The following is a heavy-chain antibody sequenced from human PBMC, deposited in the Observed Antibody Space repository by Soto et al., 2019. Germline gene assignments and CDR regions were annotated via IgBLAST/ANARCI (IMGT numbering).Heavy chain of an antibody. CDR3: ARMLRILTGYSHFDY. CDR2: IYYSGST. J-gene: IGHJ4*02. CDR1: GVSISSGGYY. Sequence: PSETLSLTCTVSGVSISSGGYYWSWIRQHPGKGLEWIGYIYYSGSTYYNPSLKSRVTISVDTSKNQFSLKLSSVTAADTAVYYCARMLRILTGYSHFDYWGQGTLVTVSS. V-gene: IGHV4-31*03. D-gene: IGHD3-9*01.